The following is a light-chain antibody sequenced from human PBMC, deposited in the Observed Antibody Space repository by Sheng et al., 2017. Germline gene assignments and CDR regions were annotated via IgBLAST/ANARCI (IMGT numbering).Light chain of an antibody. Sequence: QSALTQPASVSGSPGQSITISCTGTSSDVGGYNYVSWYQQHPGKAPKALIYDVSSRPSGVSNRFSGSKSGNTASLTISGLQAEDEADYHCSSYTSSSTVVFGGGTKLTVL. CDR1: SSDVGGYNY. CDR3: SSYTSSSTVV. J-gene: IGLJ2*01. V-gene: IGLV2-14*01. CDR2: DVS.